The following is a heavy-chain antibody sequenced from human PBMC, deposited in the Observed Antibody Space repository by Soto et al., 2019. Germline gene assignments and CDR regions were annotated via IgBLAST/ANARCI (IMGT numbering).Heavy chain of an antibody. D-gene: IGHD3-9*01. CDR1: GLNLSHPW. J-gene: IGHJ4*02. CDR2: IKSKTDGGTA. CDR3: TTGIYYDILTGYHNVAY. Sequence: LRLSCAASGLNLSHPWMTWVRQAAGQGLERVGRIKSKTDGGTADYAAPVKGRFTISRYDSKNTVYLQMNSLKTEDTAVYYCTTGIYYDILTGYHNVAYWGQGTLVTVSS. V-gene: IGHV3-15*01.